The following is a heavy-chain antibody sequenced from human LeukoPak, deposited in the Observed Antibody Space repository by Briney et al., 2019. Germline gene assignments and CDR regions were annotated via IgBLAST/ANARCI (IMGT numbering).Heavy chain of an antibody. J-gene: IGHJ3*02. D-gene: IGHD4-17*01. CDR1: GFTFSSYW. Sequence: GGSLRLSCAASGFTFSSYWMHWVRQAPGKGLVWVSRINSDGSSTSYADSVKGRFTISRDNAKNSLYLQMNSLRAEDTAVYYCARAYAMDAFDIWGQGTMVTVSS. CDR2: INSDGSST. V-gene: IGHV3-74*01. CDR3: ARAYAMDAFDI.